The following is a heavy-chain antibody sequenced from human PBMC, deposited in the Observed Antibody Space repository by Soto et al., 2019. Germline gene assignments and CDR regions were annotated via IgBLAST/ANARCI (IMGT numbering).Heavy chain of an antibody. D-gene: IGHD1-26*01. Sequence: PSETLSLTCTVSGDSINSFYCSWVRQSPGKGLEWIGYLYYTGRTTYNPSLKSRVTISGDSSKNQFSLRLTSVTAADTAVYYCARHRVVGPRELEDHYYALHVWGQGTTVTV. CDR3: ARHRVVGPRELEDHYYALHV. V-gene: IGHV4-59*01. J-gene: IGHJ6*02. CDR1: GDSINSFY. CDR2: LYYTGRT.